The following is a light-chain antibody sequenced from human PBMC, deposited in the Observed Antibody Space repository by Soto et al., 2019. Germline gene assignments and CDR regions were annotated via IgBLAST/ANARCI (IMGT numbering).Light chain of an antibody. CDR1: QSVSSN. Sequence: EIVMTQSPATLSVSPGERATLSCRASQSVSSNLAWYQQKPGQAPRLLIYGASTRATGIPARFSGSGSGTEFTLTIGSLQSEDFAVYYCQQYYNWPPITFGQGTRLEI. J-gene: IGKJ5*01. CDR3: QQYYNWPPIT. V-gene: IGKV3D-15*01. CDR2: GAS.